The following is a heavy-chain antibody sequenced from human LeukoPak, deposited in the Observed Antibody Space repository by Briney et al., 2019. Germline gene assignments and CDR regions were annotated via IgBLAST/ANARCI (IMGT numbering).Heavy chain of an antibody. J-gene: IGHJ4*02. V-gene: IGHV3-7*01. CDR2: IKQDGTEI. CDR1: GFTFSSYW. D-gene: IGHD6-19*01. Sequence: GGSLRLSCAASGFTFSSYWMTWVRQAPGKGLEWVANIKQDGTEIFYVDSVKGRFTISRDNAENSLYLRVNTLRAEDTAVYYCAVHSSGWKRFDYWGQGTLVTVSS. CDR3: AVHSSGWKRFDY.